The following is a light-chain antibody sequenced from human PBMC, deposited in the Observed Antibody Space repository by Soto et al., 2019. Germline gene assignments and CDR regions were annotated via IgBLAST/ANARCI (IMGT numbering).Light chain of an antibody. V-gene: IGLV5-45*03. J-gene: IGLJ1*01. Sequence: QPVLTQPSSLSASPEPSASLTSTLPRAIILDTYRIYGYQQKPGSPPQYLLNYKSDSDNQRGFGVPSRFSGSKDASANAGILLISGLQSEDEADYYCMIWHNSAYVFGAGTKLTVL. CDR3: MIWHNSAYV. CDR1: RAIILDTYR. CDR2: YKSDSDN.